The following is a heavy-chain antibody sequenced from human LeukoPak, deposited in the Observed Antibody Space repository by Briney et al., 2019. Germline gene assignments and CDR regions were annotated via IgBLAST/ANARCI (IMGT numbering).Heavy chain of an antibody. CDR2: ISRTGTT. D-gene: IGHD3-16*01. V-gene: IGHV4-38-2*02. CDR3: GRGGSVDY. Sequence: SETLSLTCSVSGYFISSGYYWGWIRQPPGKGLEWIGSISRTGTTYYNPSLKSRVTISVDTSKNQFSLKLTSLTAADTAVYYCGRGGSVDYWGQGTLVTVSS. J-gene: IGHJ4*02. CDR1: GYFISSGYY.